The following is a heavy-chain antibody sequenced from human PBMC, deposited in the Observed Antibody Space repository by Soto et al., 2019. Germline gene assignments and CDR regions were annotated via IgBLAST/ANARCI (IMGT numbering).Heavy chain of an antibody. CDR1: GFTFSSYA. J-gene: IGHJ3*02. CDR2: ISGSGGST. D-gene: IGHD3-22*01. Sequence: EVQLLESGGGLVQPGGSLRLSCAASGFTFSSYAMSWVRQAPGKGLEWVSAISGSGGSTYYADSVKGRFTISRDNSKNTLYLQMNSLRAEDTAVYYCARDPRLRYYYDSSGYYYPGAFDIWGQGTMVTVSS. CDR3: ARDPRLRYYYDSSGYYYPGAFDI. V-gene: IGHV3-23*01.